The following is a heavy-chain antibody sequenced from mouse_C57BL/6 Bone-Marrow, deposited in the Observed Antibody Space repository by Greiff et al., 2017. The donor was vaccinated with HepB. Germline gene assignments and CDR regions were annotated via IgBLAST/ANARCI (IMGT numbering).Heavy chain of an antibody. V-gene: IGHV1-15*01. Sequence: VQLQQSGAELVRPGASVTLSCKASGYTFTDYEMHWVKQTPVHGLEWIGAIDPETGGTAYNQKFKGKAILTADKSSSTAYMELRSLTSEDSAVYNCTRSDTTVVVFDYWGQGTTLTVSS. CDR2: IDPETGGT. D-gene: IGHD1-1*01. J-gene: IGHJ2*01. CDR3: TRSDTTVVVFDY. CDR1: GYTFTDYE.